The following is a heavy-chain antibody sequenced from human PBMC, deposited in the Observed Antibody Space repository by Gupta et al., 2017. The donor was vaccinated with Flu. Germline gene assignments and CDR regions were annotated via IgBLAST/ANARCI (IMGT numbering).Heavy chain of an antibody. CDR2: IYYSGST. D-gene: IGHD6-13*01. V-gene: IGHV4-39*01. CDR3: ARLGYSSSWIDS. CDR1: ISSGSYY. J-gene: IGHJ4*02. Sequence: ISSGSYYWGWIRQPPGKGLDWIGSIYYSGSTYYNPSLKSRVTISVDTSKNQFSLKVNSVTATDTAVYYCARLGYSSSWIDSWGQGTLVTVS.